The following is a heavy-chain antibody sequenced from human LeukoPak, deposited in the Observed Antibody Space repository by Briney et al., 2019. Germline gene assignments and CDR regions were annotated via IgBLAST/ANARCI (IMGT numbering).Heavy chain of an antibody. CDR3: ARLGVVPAAVIDY. Sequence: PSETLSLTCTVSGGSISSSSYYWGWIRQPPGTGLEWIGSIYYSGSTYYNPSLKSRVTISVDTSKNQFSLKLSSVTAADTAVYYCARLGVVPAAVIDYWGQGTLVTVSS. J-gene: IGHJ4*02. V-gene: IGHV4-39*01. CDR1: GGSISSSSYY. D-gene: IGHD2-2*01. CDR2: IYYSGST.